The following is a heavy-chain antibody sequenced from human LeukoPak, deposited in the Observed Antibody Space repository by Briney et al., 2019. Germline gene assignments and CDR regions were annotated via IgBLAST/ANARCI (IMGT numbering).Heavy chain of an antibody. Sequence: GGSLRLSCAASGFTFSSYAMSWVRQAPGKGLEWVSAISGSGGSTYYADSVKGRFTISRDNSKNTLYLQMNGLRAEDTAVYYCAKGPTGYSSSWYTPLDYWGQGTLVTVSS. J-gene: IGHJ4*02. CDR3: AKGPTGYSSSWYTPLDY. CDR2: ISGSGGST. V-gene: IGHV3-23*01. CDR1: GFTFSSYA. D-gene: IGHD6-13*01.